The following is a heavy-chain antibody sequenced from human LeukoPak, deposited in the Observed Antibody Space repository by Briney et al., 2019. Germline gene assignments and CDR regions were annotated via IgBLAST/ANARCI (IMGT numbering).Heavy chain of an antibody. D-gene: IGHD6-19*01. J-gene: IGHJ4*02. CDR2: IYYSGST. V-gene: IGHV4-61*01. CDR3: ARGRYSSGGVY. Sequence: SETLSLTCTVSGGSVSSGSYYWSWIRQPPGKGLEWIGYIYYSGSTYYNPSLKSRVTISVDTSKNQFSLKLSSVTAADTAVYYCARGRYSSGGVYWGQGTLVTVSS. CDR1: GGSVSSGSYY.